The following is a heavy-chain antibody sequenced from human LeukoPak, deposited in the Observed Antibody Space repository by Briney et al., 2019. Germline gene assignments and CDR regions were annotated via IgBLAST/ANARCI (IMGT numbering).Heavy chain of an antibody. D-gene: IGHD2-2*01. CDR1: GGSISSYY. Sequence: SETLSLTCTVSGGSISSYYWSWIRQPAGKGLEWIGRIYTSGSTNYNPSLKSRVTMSVDTSKNQFSLKLSSVTAADTAVYYCARDQVVVVPAAPPDYYYYYYMDVWGKGTTVTISS. CDR2: IYTSGST. J-gene: IGHJ6*03. CDR3: ARDQVVVVPAAPPDYYYYYYMDV. V-gene: IGHV4-4*07.